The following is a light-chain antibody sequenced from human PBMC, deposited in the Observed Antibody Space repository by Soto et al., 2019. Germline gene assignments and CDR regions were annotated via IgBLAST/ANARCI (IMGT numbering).Light chain of an antibody. CDR2: DAS. J-gene: IGKJ1*01. CDR3: QQRSNWPWT. V-gene: IGKV3-11*01. CDR1: RSVSRY. Sequence: EIVLTQSPATLSLSPGERATLSCRASRSVSRYLAWYQQKPGQAPRLLIYDASNRATGIPARFSGSGSGTDFTLTISSLEPEDFAVYYCQQRSNWPWTFGQGTKVDI.